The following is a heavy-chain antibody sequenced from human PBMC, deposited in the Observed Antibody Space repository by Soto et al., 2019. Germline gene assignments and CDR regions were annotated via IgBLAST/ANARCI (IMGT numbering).Heavy chain of an antibody. V-gene: IGHV1-18*01. Sequence: GASVKVSCKASGYTFTSYGISWVRQAPGQGLEWMGWISAYNGNTNNAQKLQGRVTMTTDTSTSTAYIELRSLRSDDTAVYYCARAPIAVAGIGWFDPWGQGTLVTVSS. CDR3: ARAPIAVAGIGWFDP. CDR2: ISAYNGNT. CDR1: GYTFTSYG. J-gene: IGHJ5*02. D-gene: IGHD6-19*01.